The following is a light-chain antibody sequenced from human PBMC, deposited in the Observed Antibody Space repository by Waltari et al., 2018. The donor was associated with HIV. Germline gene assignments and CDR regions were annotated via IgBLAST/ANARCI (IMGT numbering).Light chain of an antibody. CDR1: SSDIGVYNY. CDR2: DVT. V-gene: IGLV2-11*01. Sequence: QSALTQPRSVSGSPGQSVTISCTGSSSDIGVYNYVSWYQQYPGKAPKVMIYDVTKRPSGVPDRFSGSKSGNTASLTISGLQAEDEADYYCCSFAGSYSYVFGGGTKVTVL. J-gene: IGLJ1*01. CDR3: CSFAGSYSYV.